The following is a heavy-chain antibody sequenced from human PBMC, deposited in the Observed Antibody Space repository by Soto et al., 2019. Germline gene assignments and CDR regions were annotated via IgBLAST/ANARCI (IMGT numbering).Heavy chain of an antibody. CDR1: GGSISSYY. J-gene: IGHJ5*02. Sequence: SETLSLTCTVSGGSISSYYWSWIRQPPGKGLEWIGYIYYSGSTNYNPSLKSRVTISVDTSKNQFSLKLSSVTAADTAVYYCARREYYYDSSGYQNWFDPRGQGTLVTAPQ. D-gene: IGHD3-22*01. CDR3: ARREYYYDSSGYQNWFDP. CDR2: IYYSGST. V-gene: IGHV4-59*01.